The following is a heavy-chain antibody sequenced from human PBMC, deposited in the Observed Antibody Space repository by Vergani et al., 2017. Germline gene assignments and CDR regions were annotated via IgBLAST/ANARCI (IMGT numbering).Heavy chain of an antibody. J-gene: IGHJ2*01. D-gene: IGHD2-2*01. CDR2: IIPIFGTA. CDR3: ARGVNYCSSTSCYVLGGWYFDL. V-gene: IGHV1-69*01. Sequence: QVQLVQSGAEVKKPGSSVKVSCKASGGTFSSYAISWVRQAPGQGLEWMGGIIPIFGTANYAQKFQGRVTITADESTSTAYMELSSLRSEETAVYYCARGVNYCSSTSCYVLGGWYFDLWGRGTLVTVSS. CDR1: GGTFSSYA.